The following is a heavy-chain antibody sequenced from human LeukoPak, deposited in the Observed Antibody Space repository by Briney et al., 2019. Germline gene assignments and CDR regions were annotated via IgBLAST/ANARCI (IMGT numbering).Heavy chain of an antibody. J-gene: IGHJ4*02. CDR2: IYSCGST. V-gene: IGHV3-66*03. CDR1: GFTVSSNY. Sequence: GGSLRLSCAASGFTVSSNYMSWVRQAPGKGLEWVSVIYSCGSTYYADSVKGRFTISRDNSKNTLYLQMNSLRAEDTAVYYCARDLRFLEWFFDYWGQGTLVTVSS. D-gene: IGHD3-3*01. CDR3: ARDLRFLEWFFDY.